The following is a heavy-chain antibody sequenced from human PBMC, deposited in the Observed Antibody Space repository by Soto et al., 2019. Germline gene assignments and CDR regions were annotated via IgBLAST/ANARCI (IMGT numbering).Heavy chain of an antibody. CDR2: IIPILGIA. V-gene: IGHV1-69*02. J-gene: IGHJ5*02. D-gene: IGHD2-2*01. CDR3: AIYCSSTSCLNWFDP. CDR1: GGTFSSYT. Sequence: SVKVSCKASGGTFSSYTISWVRQAPGQGLEWMGRIIPILGIANYAQKFQGRVTITADKSTSTAYMELSSLRSEDTAVYYCAIYCSSTSCLNWFDPWGQGTLVTVSS.